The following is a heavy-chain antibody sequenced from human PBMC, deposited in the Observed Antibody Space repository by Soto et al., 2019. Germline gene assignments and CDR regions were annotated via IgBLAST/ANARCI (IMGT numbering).Heavy chain of an antibody. Sequence: SETLSLTCTVSGGSISSYYWSWIRQPPGKGLEWIGYIYYSGSTNYNPSLKSRVTISVDTSKNQFSLKLSSVTAADTAVYFCARGYCSSTICYIWDNWFDPWGQGTLVTVSS. CDR1: GGSISSYY. J-gene: IGHJ5*02. D-gene: IGHD2-2*02. CDR2: IYYSGST. CDR3: ARGYCSSTICYIWDNWFDP. V-gene: IGHV4-59*01.